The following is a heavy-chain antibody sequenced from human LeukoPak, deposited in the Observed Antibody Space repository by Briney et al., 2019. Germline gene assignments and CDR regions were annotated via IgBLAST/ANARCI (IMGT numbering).Heavy chain of an antibody. D-gene: IGHD6-13*01. V-gene: IGHV4-39*07. CDR1: GGSISSSSYY. CDR3: ARDIGPYSGSWYPNWFDP. CDR2: IYYSGST. Sequence: SETLSLTCTVSGGSISSSSYYWGWSRQPPGKGLEWIGSIYYSGSTYYNPSLKSRVTISVDTSKNHFSLKLSSVTAADTAVYYCARDIGPYSGSWYPNWFDPWGQGTLVTVSS. J-gene: IGHJ5*02.